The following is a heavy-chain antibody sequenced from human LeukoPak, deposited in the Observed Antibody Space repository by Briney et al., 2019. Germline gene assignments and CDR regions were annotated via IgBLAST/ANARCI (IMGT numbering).Heavy chain of an antibody. CDR2: IKQDGSDR. D-gene: IGHD6-25*01. J-gene: IGHJ4*02. Sequence: GGSVRLSCVVSEFNFGNNGIRWVRHTPWKGREWVANIKQDGSDRYYVDSVKGRFIISRDNAKNSLYLQMNSLRDEDTAVYYCARDSAAHGGYWGQGTPVIVSS. CDR3: ARDSAAHGGY. CDR1: EFNFGNNG. V-gene: IGHV3-7*03.